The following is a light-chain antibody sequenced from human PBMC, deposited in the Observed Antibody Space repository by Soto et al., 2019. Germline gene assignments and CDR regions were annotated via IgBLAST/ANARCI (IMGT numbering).Light chain of an antibody. V-gene: IGKV3-11*01. CDR1: QSVSSS. J-gene: IGKJ4*01. CDR2: DAS. Sequence: EIVLTQSPATLSLSPGERATLSCRASQSVSSSLAWYQHKPGQAPRLLIYDASNRATGIPARFSGSGPGTDFTLTISSLEPEDFAVYYCHQRTNWPPLTFGGGTKVEIK. CDR3: HQRTNWPPLT.